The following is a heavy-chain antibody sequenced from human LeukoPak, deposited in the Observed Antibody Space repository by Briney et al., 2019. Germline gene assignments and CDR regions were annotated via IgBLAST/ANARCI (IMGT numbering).Heavy chain of an antibody. V-gene: IGHV1-2*02. J-gene: IGHJ6*03. CDR3: ARDGFLRWLQSFYYMDV. Sequence: ASVKVSCKASGYTFTDYFMHWVRQAPGQGLEWMGWINPNSGGTNYAQKFQGRVTMTRDTFISTAYMELSRLRSDDTAVYYCARDGFLRWLQSFYYMDVWGKGTTVTVSS. D-gene: IGHD5-24*01. CDR2: INPNSGGT. CDR1: GYTFTDYF.